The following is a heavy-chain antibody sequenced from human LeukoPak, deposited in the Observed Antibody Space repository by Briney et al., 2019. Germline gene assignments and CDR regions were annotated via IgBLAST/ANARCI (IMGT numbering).Heavy chain of an antibody. CDR3: AKGLYDSSSYSRIIVDH. CDR1: GFTFSSYV. Sequence: GGSLRLSCAASGFTFSSYVMSRVRQAPGKGLEWVSVISGSGGRTYYAASVKRRITISRDNSKNTLYLQMNSLKAEDTAVYYCAKGLYDSSSYSRIIVDHWGQGTLVTVSS. J-gene: IGHJ4*02. D-gene: IGHD3-22*01. CDR2: ISGSGGRT. V-gene: IGHV3-23*01.